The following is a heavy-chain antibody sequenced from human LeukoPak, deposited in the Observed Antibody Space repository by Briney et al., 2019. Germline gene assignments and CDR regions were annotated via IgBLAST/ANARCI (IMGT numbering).Heavy chain of an antibody. V-gene: IGHV1-69*13. CDR3: ARDVAYSNYYFDY. D-gene: IGHD4-11*01. Sequence: SVKVSCKASVGTFSSYAISWVRQAPGQGLEWMGGIIPIFGTANYAQKFQGRVPITAYESTSTAYMELSSLRSEDTAVYYCARDVAYSNYYFDYWGQGTLVTVSS. CDR1: VGTFSSYA. J-gene: IGHJ4*02. CDR2: IIPIFGTA.